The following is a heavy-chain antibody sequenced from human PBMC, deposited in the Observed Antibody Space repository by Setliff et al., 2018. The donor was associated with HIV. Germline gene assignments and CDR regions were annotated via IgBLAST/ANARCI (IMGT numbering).Heavy chain of an antibody. D-gene: IGHD6-13*01. Sequence: GGSLRLSCATSGFTFNNYDMHWVRQASGKGLEWVSTVGTAGDTYYPGSVKGRFTISRENARDSLYLQMNSLRAGDTAVYYCARRAGYTSSWYREDYFYMDVWGKGTTVTVSS. CDR1: GFTFNNYD. J-gene: IGHJ6*03. V-gene: IGHV3-13*01. CDR2: VGTAGDT. CDR3: ARRAGYTSSWYREDYFYMDV.